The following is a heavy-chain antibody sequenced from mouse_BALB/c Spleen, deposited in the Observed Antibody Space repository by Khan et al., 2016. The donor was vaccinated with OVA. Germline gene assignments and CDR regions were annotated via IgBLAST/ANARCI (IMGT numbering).Heavy chain of an antibody. J-gene: IGHJ4*01. CDR1: GFNIKDTY. D-gene: IGHD1-1*01. CDR3: VRSSSLWAMDY. CDR2: IDPANGNT. Sequence: VQLKQSGAELVKPGASVKLSCTASGFNIKDTYMHWVKQRPEQGLEWIGRIDPANGNTKYDPKFQGKATITADTSSNTAYLQLSSLTSEYTAVYYCVRSSSLWAMDYWGQGTSVTVSS. V-gene: IGHV14-3*02.